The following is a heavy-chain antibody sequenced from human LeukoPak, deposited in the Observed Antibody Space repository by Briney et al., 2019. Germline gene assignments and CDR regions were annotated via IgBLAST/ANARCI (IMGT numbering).Heavy chain of an antibody. CDR1: GYTFTSYD. CDR3: ARLYVWGSYRRFDY. J-gene: IGHJ4*02. Sequence: ASVKVSCKASGYTFTSYDINWVRQATGQGLEWMGWMNPNSGNTGYAQKFLGRVTMTRNTSISTAYMELSSLRSEDTAVYYCARLYVWGSYRRFDYWGQGTLVTVSS. D-gene: IGHD3-16*02. V-gene: IGHV1-8*01. CDR2: MNPNSGNT.